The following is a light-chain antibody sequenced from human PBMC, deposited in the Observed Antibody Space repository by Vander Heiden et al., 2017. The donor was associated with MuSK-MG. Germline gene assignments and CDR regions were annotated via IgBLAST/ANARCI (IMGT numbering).Light chain of an antibody. CDR2: EGS. Sequence: QSALTQPASESGSPGQSITISCTGTSSDVGSENLVSWYQQHPGKAPKLMMYEGSKRPSGVSNRCAGSKSGNTASLTSSGLQAEDEADYYCCSYAGSSFVVFGGGTKLTVL. J-gene: IGLJ2*01. V-gene: IGLV2-23*01. CDR3: CSYAGSSFVV. CDR1: SSDVGSENL.